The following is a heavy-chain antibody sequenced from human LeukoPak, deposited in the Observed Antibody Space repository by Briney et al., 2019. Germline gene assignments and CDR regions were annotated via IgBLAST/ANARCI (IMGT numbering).Heavy chain of an antibody. CDR2: ISGSGDST. Sequence: GGSLRLFCAASGFTFSNAWMSWVRQAPGKGLEWVSVISGSGDSTYYADSVKGRFTISRDNSKNTLYLEMNSLRAEDTAVYYCAKQRDGGYSSSWFVWGQGTLVTVSS. D-gene: IGHD6-13*01. J-gene: IGHJ4*02. CDR3: AKQRDGGYSSSWFV. V-gene: IGHV3-23*01. CDR1: GFTFSNAW.